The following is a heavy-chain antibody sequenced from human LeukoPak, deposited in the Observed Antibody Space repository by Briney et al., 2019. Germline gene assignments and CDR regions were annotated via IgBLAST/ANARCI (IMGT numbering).Heavy chain of an antibody. D-gene: IGHD3-10*01. CDR2: INHSGST. CDR1: GGSFSGYY. Sequence: SETLSLTCAVYGGSFSGYYWSWIRQPPGKWLEWIGEINHSGSTNYNPSLKSRVTISVDTSKNQFSLKLSSVTAADTAVYYCARGLGYYGSGSYFTVYYYYMDVWGKGTTVTVSS. V-gene: IGHV4-34*01. CDR3: ARGLGYYGSGSYFTVYYYYMDV. J-gene: IGHJ6*03.